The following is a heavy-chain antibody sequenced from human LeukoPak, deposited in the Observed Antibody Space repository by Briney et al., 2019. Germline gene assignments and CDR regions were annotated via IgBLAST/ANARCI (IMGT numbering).Heavy chain of an antibody. CDR3: AAVGGYGSGSYYGRFDP. J-gene: IGHJ5*02. CDR1: GFTFTSSA. CDR2: IVVGSGNT. Sequence: ASVKVSCKASGFTFTSSAVQWVRQARGQRLEWIGWIVVGSGNTNYAQKFQERVTITRDMSTSTAYMELSSLRSEDTAVYYCAAVGGYGSGSYYGRFDPWGQGTLVTVSS. V-gene: IGHV1-58*01. D-gene: IGHD3-10*01.